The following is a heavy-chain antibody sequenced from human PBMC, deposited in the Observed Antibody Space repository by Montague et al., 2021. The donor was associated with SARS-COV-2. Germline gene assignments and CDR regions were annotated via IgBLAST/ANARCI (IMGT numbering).Heavy chain of an antibody. CDR3: ARTVLDSGYDYSWFDP. CDR2: IYNSGTT. V-gene: IGHV4-31*03. CDR1: GGSISSGGYC. D-gene: IGHD5-12*01. Sequence: TLSLTCTVSGGSISSGGYCWNWIRQYPGKGLEWIGYIYNSGTTSYSPSLRSRATISIDTSKNLFSLKLTSVTAADTAVYYCARTVLDSGYDYSWFDPWGQGTPVTVSS. J-gene: IGHJ5*02.